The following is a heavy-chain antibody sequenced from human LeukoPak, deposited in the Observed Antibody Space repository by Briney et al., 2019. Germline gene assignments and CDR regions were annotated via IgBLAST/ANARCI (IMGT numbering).Heavy chain of an antibody. CDR3: ARDVPYYYDSSGYYSPFDC. Sequence: PGGSLRLSCAASGFTFSTYAMSWVRQAPGKGLEWVSDIRGTGGRTYYADSVKGRFTISRDNSKNTVDLLMNSLRAEDTAIYYCARDVPYYYDSSGYYSPFDCWGQGTLVTVSS. J-gene: IGHJ4*02. D-gene: IGHD3-22*01. CDR2: IRGTGGRT. V-gene: IGHV3-23*01. CDR1: GFTFSTYA.